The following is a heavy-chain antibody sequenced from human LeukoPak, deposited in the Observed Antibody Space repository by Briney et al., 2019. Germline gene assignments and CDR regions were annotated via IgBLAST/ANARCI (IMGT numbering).Heavy chain of an antibody. D-gene: IGHD2-2*01. Sequence: ASVKVSCKTSGYTFTSFAMNWVRQAPGQGLEWMGWINTKNGNPRFAQDFIGRFVFSLDTSVSTAYLQISSLKAEDTAVYYCARAGDCYSTSCPHGDMDVWGQGTTVTVSS. CDR3: ARAGDCYSTSCPHGDMDV. V-gene: IGHV7-4-1*02. CDR1: GYTFTSFA. J-gene: IGHJ6*02. CDR2: INTKNGNP.